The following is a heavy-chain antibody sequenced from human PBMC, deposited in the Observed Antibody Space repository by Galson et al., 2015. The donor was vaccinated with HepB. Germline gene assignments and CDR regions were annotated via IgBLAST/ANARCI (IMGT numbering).Heavy chain of an antibody. CDR3: AKGAGFGKLLHLDY. V-gene: IGHV3-30*18. D-gene: IGHD3-10*01. J-gene: IGHJ4*02. CDR1: GFTFSSYG. Sequence: SLRLSCAASGFTFSSYGMHWVRQAPGKGLEWVAAISYDENNKYYADSVKGRFTISRDNSKNTLYLQTNSLRAEDTAVYYCAKGAGFGKLLHLDYWGQGTLVTVSS. CDR2: ISYDENNK.